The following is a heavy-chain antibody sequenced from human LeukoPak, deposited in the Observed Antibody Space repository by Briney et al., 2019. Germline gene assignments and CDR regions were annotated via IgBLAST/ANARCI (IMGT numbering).Heavy chain of an antibody. V-gene: IGHV1-24*01. D-gene: IGHD1-26*01. CDR3: ATDSGSYFKYVYVY. J-gene: IGHJ4*02. Sequence: ASVKVSCKVSGYTLTELSMHWVRQAPGKGLEWMGDFDPEDGETIYAQKFQGRVTMTGDTSTDTAYMELSSLRSEDTAVYYCATDSGSYFKYVYVYWGQGTLVTVSS. CDR2: FDPEDGET. CDR1: GYTLTELS.